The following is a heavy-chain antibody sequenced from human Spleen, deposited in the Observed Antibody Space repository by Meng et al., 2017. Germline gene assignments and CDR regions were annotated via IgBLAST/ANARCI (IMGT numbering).Heavy chain of an antibody. Sequence: GESLKISCAASGFTFSSYSMNWVRQAPGKGLEWVSSISSSSSYIYYADSVKGRFTISRDNAKNPLYLQMNSLRAEDTAVYYCARPRTTVTNDAFDIWGQGTMVTVSS. J-gene: IGHJ3*02. CDR1: GFTFSSYS. D-gene: IGHD4-11*01. CDR3: ARPRTTVTNDAFDI. V-gene: IGHV3-21*01. CDR2: ISSSSSYI.